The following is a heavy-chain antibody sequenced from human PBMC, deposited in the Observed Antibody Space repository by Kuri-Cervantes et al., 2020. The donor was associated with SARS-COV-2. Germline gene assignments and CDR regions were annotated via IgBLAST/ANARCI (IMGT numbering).Heavy chain of an antibody. CDR1: GFTFSSYA. V-gene: IGHV3-30-3*01. D-gene: IGHD2-2*01. CDR2: ISYDGSNK. CDR3: ARDLHCSSTSCYSPWFDP. J-gene: IGHJ5*02. Sequence: GGSLRLSCAVSGFTFSSYAMHWVRQAPGKGLEWVAVISYDGSNKYYADSVKGRFTISRDNSKNTLYLQMNSLRAEDTAVYYCARDLHCSSTSCYSPWFDPWGQGTLVTVSS.